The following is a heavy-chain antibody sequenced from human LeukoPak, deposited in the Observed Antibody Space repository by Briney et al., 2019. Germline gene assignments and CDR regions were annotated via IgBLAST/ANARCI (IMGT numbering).Heavy chain of an antibody. CDR2: INHSGST. V-gene: IGHV4-34*01. CDR1: GGSFSGYY. CDR3: ARSITIFGLVIYYFDF. J-gene: IGHJ4*02. D-gene: IGHD3-3*01. Sequence: SETLSLTCAVYGGSFSGYYWSWIRQPPGKGLEWIGEINHSGSTNYNPSLKSRVTISVDTSKNQFSLKLSSVTAADTAVYYCARSITIFGLVIYYFDFWGQGTLVTVSS.